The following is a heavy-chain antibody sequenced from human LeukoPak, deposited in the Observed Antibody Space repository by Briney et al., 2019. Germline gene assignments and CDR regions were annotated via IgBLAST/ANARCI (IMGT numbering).Heavy chain of an antibody. Sequence: PGGSLRLSCAASGFTFSSYSMNWVRQAPGKGLEWVSSISSSSSYIYYADSVKGRFTISRDNAKNSLYLQMNSLRAEDTAVYYCARLGLDNDAIDIWGQGTMVTVSS. CDR1: GFTFSSYS. V-gene: IGHV3-21*01. CDR3: ARLGLDNDAIDI. D-gene: IGHD3-10*01. J-gene: IGHJ3*02. CDR2: ISSSSSYI.